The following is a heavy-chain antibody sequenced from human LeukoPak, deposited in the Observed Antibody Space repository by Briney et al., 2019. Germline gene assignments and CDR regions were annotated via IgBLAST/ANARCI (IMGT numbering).Heavy chain of an antibody. Sequence: SETLSLTCTVSGGSISPHYWTWIRQTPGKGLEWIGYVYYNGLTSYNASLRRRLILSVDTSKNQFSLKLSSVTAADTAVYYCARGGGFLEWLVGYYYYYGMDVWGQGTTVTVSS. V-gene: IGHV4-59*11. J-gene: IGHJ6*02. CDR1: GGSISPHY. CDR2: VYYNGLT. D-gene: IGHD3-3*01. CDR3: ARGGGFLEWLVGYYYYYGMDV.